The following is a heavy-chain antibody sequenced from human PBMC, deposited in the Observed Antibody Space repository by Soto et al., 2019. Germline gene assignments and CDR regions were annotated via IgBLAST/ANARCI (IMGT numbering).Heavy chain of an antibody. J-gene: IGHJ6*02. CDR1: GFSLSTGGVG. CDR3: VHSRCGGDCLRSYSSHYYYGMDV. Sequence: QITLKESGPTLVKPTQTLTLTCTFSGFSLSTGGVGVGWIRQSPGKALEWLALIYWDNDKRYSPSLRSRLTVTKDTSKNQVVLTMTNMDPVDTATYYCVHSRCGGDCLRSYSSHYYYGMDVWGQGTTVTVFS. CDR2: IYWDNDK. V-gene: IGHV2-5*02. D-gene: IGHD2-21*02.